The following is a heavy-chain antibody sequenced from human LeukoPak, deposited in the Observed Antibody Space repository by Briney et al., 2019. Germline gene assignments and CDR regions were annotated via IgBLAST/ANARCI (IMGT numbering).Heavy chain of an antibody. CDR3: ANLGPLGRYSSSWYDNYFDY. V-gene: IGHV3-30*18. D-gene: IGHD6-13*01. J-gene: IGHJ4*02. CDR1: GFTFSSYG. Sequence: QPGGSLRLSCAASGFTFSSYGMHWVRQAPGKGLEWVAVISYDGSNKYYADSVKGRFTISRDNSKNTLYLQMNSLRAEDTAVYYCANLGPLGRYSSSWYDNYFDYWGQGTLVTVSS. CDR2: ISYDGSNK.